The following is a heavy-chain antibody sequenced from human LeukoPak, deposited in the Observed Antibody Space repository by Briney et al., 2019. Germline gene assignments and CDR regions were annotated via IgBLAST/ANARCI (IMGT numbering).Heavy chain of an antibody. D-gene: IGHD3-16*01. V-gene: IGHV3-74*01. CDR1: GFTFSRFA. Sequence: GGSLRLSCAASGFTFSRFAMNWVRQAPGKGLVWVSRINSDGFSIAYADSVKGRFTISRDNAKNTLYLHMNSLRAEDTAVYYCARFYGGSALDNWGQGTMVTVSS. CDR3: ARFYGGSALDN. J-gene: IGHJ3*02. CDR2: INSDGFSI.